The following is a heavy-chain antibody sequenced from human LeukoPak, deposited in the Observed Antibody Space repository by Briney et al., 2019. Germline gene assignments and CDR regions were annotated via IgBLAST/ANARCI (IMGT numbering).Heavy chain of an antibody. Sequence: ASVKVSCKASGYTFTSYAMHWVRQAPGQRLEWMGRINAGNDNTKYSQKFQGRVTITRDTSASTAYMELSSPRSEDTAVYYCARWDSGYYGDAFDIWGQGTMVTVSS. CDR1: GYTFTSYA. D-gene: IGHD5-12*01. CDR3: ARWDSGYYGDAFDI. CDR2: INAGNDNT. V-gene: IGHV1-3*01. J-gene: IGHJ3*02.